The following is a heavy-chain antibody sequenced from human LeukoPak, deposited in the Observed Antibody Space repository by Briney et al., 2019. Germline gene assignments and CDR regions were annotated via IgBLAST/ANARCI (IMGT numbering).Heavy chain of an antibody. CDR2: ISYDAINK. Sequence: GGALRLSCASSGFTFRSYAMHWVRQAPCKGLEWLAVISYDAINKYYADSVKGRFTISRDNSKNTLYLQMNSLRAEDTAVYYCAKGYCSSTSCLKTDWGQGALVTVSS. V-gene: IGHV3-30*18. CDR3: AKGYCSSTSCLKTD. CDR1: GFTFRSYA. J-gene: IGHJ4*02. D-gene: IGHD2-2*01.